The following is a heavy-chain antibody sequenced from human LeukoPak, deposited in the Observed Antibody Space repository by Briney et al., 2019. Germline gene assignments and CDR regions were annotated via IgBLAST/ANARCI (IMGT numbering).Heavy chain of an antibody. CDR3: ARGLYGSGSYFDY. V-gene: IGHV4-34*01. CDR1: GGSFSGYY. J-gene: IGHJ4*02. Sequence: SETLSLTCAVYGGSFSGYYWSWIRQPPGKGLEWIGEVNHSGSTNYNPSLKSRVTISVDTSKNQFSLKLSSVTAADTAVYYCARGLYGSGSYFDYWGQGTLVTVSS. D-gene: IGHD3-10*01. CDR2: VNHSGST.